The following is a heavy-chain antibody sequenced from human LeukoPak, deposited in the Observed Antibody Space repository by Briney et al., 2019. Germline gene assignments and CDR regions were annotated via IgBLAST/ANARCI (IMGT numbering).Heavy chain of an antibody. D-gene: IGHD4-17*01. CDR2: IIPILGIA. CDR1: GGTVSSYA. Sequence: SVKVSCKASGGTVSSYAISWVRQAPGQGLEWMGRIIPILGIANYAQKFQGRVTITADKSTSTAYMELSSLRSEDTAVYYCARDAYGDYLFDYWGQGTLVTVSS. V-gene: IGHV1-69*04. CDR3: ARDAYGDYLFDY. J-gene: IGHJ4*02.